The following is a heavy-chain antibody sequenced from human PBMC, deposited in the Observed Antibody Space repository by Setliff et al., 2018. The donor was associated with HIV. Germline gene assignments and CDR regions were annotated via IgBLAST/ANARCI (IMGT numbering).Heavy chain of an antibody. D-gene: IGHD6-19*01. J-gene: IGHJ4*02. Sequence: SETLSLTCTVSGGSTDSGSYYWAWIRQPPGKGLEWIGSMNYTGSTYYNPSLKSRVTISIDTSKNQFSLKLNSVTAADTAMYYCARDGGSSGWYFVLGYSDYWGPGTLVTVS. CDR2: MNYTGST. CDR1: GGSTDSGSYY. V-gene: IGHV4-39*02. CDR3: ARDGGSSGWYFVLGYSDY.